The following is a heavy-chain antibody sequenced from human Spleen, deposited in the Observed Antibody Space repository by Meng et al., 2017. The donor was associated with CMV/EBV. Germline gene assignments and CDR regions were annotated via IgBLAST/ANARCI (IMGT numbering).Heavy chain of an antibody. D-gene: IGHD6-13*01. J-gene: IGHJ4*02. V-gene: IGHV3-48*04. CDR2: ISSSSSTI. Sequence: GESLKISCAASGFTFSSYSMNWVRQAPGKGLEWVSYISSSSSTIYYADSVKGRFTISRDNAKNSLYLQMNSLRAEDTAVYYCAKRVGSGSSWFDYWGQGALVTVSS. CDR1: GFTFSSYS. CDR3: AKRVGSGSSWFDY.